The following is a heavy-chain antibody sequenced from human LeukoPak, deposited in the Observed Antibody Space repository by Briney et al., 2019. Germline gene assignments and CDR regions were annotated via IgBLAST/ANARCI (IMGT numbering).Heavy chain of an antibody. V-gene: IGHV4-61*01. CDR1: GGSVSSGSYY. CDR3: ARLGGSRFSSY. D-gene: IGHD6-13*01. J-gene: IGHJ4*02. CDR2: IYYSGST. Sequence: PSETLSLTCTVSGGSVSSGSYYWSWIRQPPGKGLEWIGYIYYSGSTNYNPSLKSRVTISVDTSKNQFSLKLSSVTAADTAVFYCARLGGSRFSSYWGQGTLVTVSS.